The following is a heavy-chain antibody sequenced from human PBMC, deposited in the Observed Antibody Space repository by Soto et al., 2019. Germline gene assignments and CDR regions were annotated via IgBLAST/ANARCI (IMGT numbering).Heavy chain of an antibody. CDR3: AAMRGYSGYDLPRFLDY. CDR1: GFTFSSYA. Sequence: EVQLLESGGGLVQPGGSLRLSCAASGFTFSSYAMSWVRQAPGKGLEWVSAISGSGGSTYYADSVKGRFTISRDNSENTLYLQMNSLRAEDTAVYYCAAMRGYSGYDLPRFLDYWGQGTLVTVSS. CDR2: ISGSGGST. V-gene: IGHV3-23*01. J-gene: IGHJ4*02. D-gene: IGHD5-12*01.